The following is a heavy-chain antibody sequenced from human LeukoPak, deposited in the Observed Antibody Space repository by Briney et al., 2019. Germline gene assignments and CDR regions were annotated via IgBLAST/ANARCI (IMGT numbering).Heavy chain of an antibody. J-gene: IGHJ4*02. CDR3: ARDSATWWYGSGSSNPYYFDY. CDR2: IYYSGST. V-gene: IGHV4-31*03. Sequence: SQTLSLTCTVSGGSISSGGHYWSWIRQHPGKGLEWIGYIYYSGSTYYNPSLKSRVTISVDTSKNQFSLKLSSVTAADTAVYYCARDSATWWYGSGSSNPYYFDYWGQGTLVTVSS. CDR1: GGSISSGGHY. D-gene: IGHD3-10*01.